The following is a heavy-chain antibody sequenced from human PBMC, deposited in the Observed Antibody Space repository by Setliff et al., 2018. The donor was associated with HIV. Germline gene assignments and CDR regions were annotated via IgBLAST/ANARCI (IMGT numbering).Heavy chain of an antibody. V-gene: IGHV4-28*03. CDR1: GDSIRSNYW. Sequence: SETLSLTCGVSGDSIRSNYWWGWIRQSPGKGLEWIGYIYYSGSTYYNPSLKSRVTISVDTSKNQFSLKLSSVTAADTAVYYCAREKNDYNNYYFDYWGQGTLVTVSS. CDR2: IYYSGST. D-gene: IGHD4-4*01. J-gene: IGHJ4*02. CDR3: AREKNDYNNYYFDY.